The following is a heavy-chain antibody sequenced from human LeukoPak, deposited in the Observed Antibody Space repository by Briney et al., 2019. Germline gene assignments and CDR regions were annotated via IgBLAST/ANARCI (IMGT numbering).Heavy chain of an antibody. Sequence: PGGSLRLSCAASGFTFSSSVMTWVRQAPGKGLEWVSTISGSGGTTYYADSVKGRFTISRDNSKNTLYLVMDSLRADDTAVYSCAKDPPSVVANAFHIWGQGTMVTVSS. CDR1: GFTFSSSV. V-gene: IGHV3-23*01. CDR3: AKDPPSVVANAFHI. D-gene: IGHD5-12*01. CDR2: ISGSGGTT. J-gene: IGHJ3*02.